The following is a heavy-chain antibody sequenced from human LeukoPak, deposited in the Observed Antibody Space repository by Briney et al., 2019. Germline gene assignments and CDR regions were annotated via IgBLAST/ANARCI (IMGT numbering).Heavy chain of an antibody. V-gene: IGHV3-23*01. CDR1: GFTFSSYA. Sequence: GGSLRLSCAASGFTFSSYAMSWVRQAPGKGLEWVSVVYSGGATNYADSVKGRFTISRDISENTLYLQMNSLRAEDTAVYYCAKPRDGYNFGFDIWGQGTMVTVSS. CDR2: VYSGGAT. D-gene: IGHD5-24*01. CDR3: AKPRDGYNFGFDI. J-gene: IGHJ3*02.